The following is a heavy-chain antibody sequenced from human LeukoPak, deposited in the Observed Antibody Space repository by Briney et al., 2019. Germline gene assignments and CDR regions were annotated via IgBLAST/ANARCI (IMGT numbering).Heavy chain of an antibody. CDR2: INHSGST. Sequence: PSETLSLTCAVYGGSFGGYYWSWIRQPPGKGLEWIGEINHSGSTNYNPSLKSRVTISVDTSKNQFSLKLSSVTTADTAVYYCVRDRRAYYYDSSGYYSRPSSFDYWGQRTLVTVSS. V-gene: IGHV4-34*01. CDR3: VRDRRAYYYDSSGYYSRPSSFDY. CDR1: GGSFGGYY. D-gene: IGHD3-22*01. J-gene: IGHJ4*02.